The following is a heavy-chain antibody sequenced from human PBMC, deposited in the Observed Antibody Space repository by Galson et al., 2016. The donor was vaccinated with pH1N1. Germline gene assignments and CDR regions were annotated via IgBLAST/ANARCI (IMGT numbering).Heavy chain of an antibody. CDR3: VKYDSSGYYYGRLAN. J-gene: IGHJ4*02. CDR1: GFTFSSYA. Sequence: SLRLSCAASGFTFSSYAMNWVRQAPGKGLEWVSGISASGASTHFADSVKGRFTISRDNSKNSLYLEMNSLTGEDTAFYYCVKYDSSGYYYGRLANWGQGTLVTVSS. V-gene: IGHV3-23*01. CDR2: ISASGAST. D-gene: IGHD3-22*01.